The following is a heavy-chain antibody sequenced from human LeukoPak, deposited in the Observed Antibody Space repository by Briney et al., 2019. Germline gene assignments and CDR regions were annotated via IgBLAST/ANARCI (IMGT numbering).Heavy chain of an antibody. Sequence: GGSLRLSCAASGFTFSSYEMNWVRQAPGKGLEWVSYVSSSGGTVYYADSVKGRFTISRDNAKNSLYLQVNSLRAEDTAVYYCAKDLNVGSYLLGFDYWGQGTLVTVSS. D-gene: IGHD1-26*01. V-gene: IGHV3-48*03. CDR3: AKDLNVGSYLLGFDY. CDR2: VSSSGGTV. J-gene: IGHJ4*02. CDR1: GFTFSSYE.